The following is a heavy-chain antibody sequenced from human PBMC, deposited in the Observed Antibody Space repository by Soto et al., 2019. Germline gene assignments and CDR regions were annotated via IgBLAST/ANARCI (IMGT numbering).Heavy chain of an antibody. J-gene: IGHJ1*01. D-gene: IGHD3-16*01. CDR1: GFMFSAYT. V-gene: IGHV3-21*06. CDR3: ATPYYFNH. Sequence: GGSLRLSCSASGFMFSAYTMNWTRQATGKGLEWLSSISDDSSYIDYADSLRGRFTVSRDNARNSLYLQIDSLGVEDTAVYYCATPYYFNHWGPGTLVTVSS. CDR2: ISDDSSYI.